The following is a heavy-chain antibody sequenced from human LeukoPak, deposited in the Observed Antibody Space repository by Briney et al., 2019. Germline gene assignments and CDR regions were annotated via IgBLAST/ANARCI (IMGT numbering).Heavy chain of an antibody. Sequence: ETLSLTCAVYGGSFSGYYWSWIRQPPGKGLEWIGEINHSGSTNYNPSLKSRVTISVDTSKNQFSLKLSSVTAADTAVYYYARGSGPDWCRYWGQGTLVTVSS. V-gene: IGHV4-34*01. D-gene: IGHD2-8*02. CDR2: INHSGST. CDR1: GGSFSGYY. J-gene: IGHJ4*02. CDR3: ARGSGPDWCRY.